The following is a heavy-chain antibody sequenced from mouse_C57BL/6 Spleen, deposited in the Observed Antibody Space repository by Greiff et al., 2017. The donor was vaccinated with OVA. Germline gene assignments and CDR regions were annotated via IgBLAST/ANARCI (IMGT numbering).Heavy chain of an antibody. D-gene: IGHD2-1*01. CDR2: INYDGSST. CDR1: GFTFSDYY. CDR3: AREGYGNYPFDY. Sequence: EVKLVESEGGLVQPGSSMKLSCTASGFTFSDYYMAWVRQVPEKGLEWVANINYDGSSTYYLDSLKSRFIISRDNAKNILYLQMSSLKSEDTATYYCAREGYGNYPFDYWGQGTTLTVSS. J-gene: IGHJ2*01. V-gene: IGHV5-16*01.